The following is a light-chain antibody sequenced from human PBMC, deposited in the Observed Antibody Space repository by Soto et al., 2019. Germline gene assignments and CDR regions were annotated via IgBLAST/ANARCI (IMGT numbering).Light chain of an antibody. CDR3: QTWATGPDWV. V-gene: IGLV4-69*01. CDR1: SGHSSYT. Sequence: QLVLTQSPSASASLGASVKLTCTLSSGHSSYTITWRQQQPDKGPRYLMSLDSDGSHYKGDGIPDRFSGSSSGTERYLTISSLQSEDEADYYCQTWATGPDWVFGGGTKLTVL. J-gene: IGLJ3*02. CDR2: LDSDGSH.